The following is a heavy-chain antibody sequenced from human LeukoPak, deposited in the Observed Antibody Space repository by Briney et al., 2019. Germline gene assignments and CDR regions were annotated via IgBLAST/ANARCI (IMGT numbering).Heavy chain of an antibody. CDR1: GFTFSDYY. J-gene: IGHJ4*01. V-gene: IGHV3-11*05. CDR2: ITCSSSYT. D-gene: IGHD5-18*01. Sequence: GVALRLSCAASGFTFSDYYMSWIRPAPGKGREWVSYITCSSSYTNYADSVKGRFPLSRDNAKNSLYLQMNSLRAEDTAVYYCARDKGYSHGLDYWGQGTLVTAPS. CDR3: ARDKGYSHGLDY.